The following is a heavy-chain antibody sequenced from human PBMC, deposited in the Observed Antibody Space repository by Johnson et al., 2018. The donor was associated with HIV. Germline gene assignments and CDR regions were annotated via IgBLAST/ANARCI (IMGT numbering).Heavy chain of an antibody. CDR2: ITSSGSSV. CDR1: GFIFSKYN. D-gene: IGHD4-17*01. J-gene: IGHJ3*01. V-gene: IGHV3-48*01. CDR3: ARDATPWGGDYVGYTFDL. Sequence: EVQLVEFGGGLVQPGGSLRLSCEVSGFIFSKYNMAWIRQAPGKGMECLSYITSSGSSVYYAASVKGRFTISRDNARASLFLRINSLRADDSGVYYCARDATPWGGDYVGYTFDLWGQGTVVTVSS.